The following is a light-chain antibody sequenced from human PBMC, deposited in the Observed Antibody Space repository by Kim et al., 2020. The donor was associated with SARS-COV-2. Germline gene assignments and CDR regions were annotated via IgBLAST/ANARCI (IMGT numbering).Light chain of an antibody. CDR1: SGSIARSY. Sequence: TISCTGDSGSIARSYVQWYQRRPGSAPTTVIYEDNQRPSGVPDRFSGSIDTSSNSASLTISGLKTEDEADYYCQSYDNSNRNWVFGGGTQLTVL. V-gene: IGLV6-57*02. CDR3: QSYDNSNRNWV. J-gene: IGLJ3*02. CDR2: EDN.